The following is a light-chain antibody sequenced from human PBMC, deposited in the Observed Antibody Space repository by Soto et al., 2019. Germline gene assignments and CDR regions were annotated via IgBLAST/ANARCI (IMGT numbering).Light chain of an antibody. Sequence: IQMTQSPSSLSASVGDSVTITCRASQGVDSDLSWYRQRPGKASKLLIYGASTLHSGVPSRFSGRGSGTLFTLTITSLQPEDVATYYCQQSYSTLVLTFGGGTKVDIK. CDR1: QGVDSD. V-gene: IGKV1-39*01. CDR3: QQSYSTLVLT. CDR2: GAS. J-gene: IGKJ4*01.